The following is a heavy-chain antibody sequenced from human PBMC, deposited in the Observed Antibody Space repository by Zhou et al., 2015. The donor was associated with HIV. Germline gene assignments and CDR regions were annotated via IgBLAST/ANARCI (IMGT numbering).Heavy chain of an antibody. Sequence: QVQLVQSGAEVKKPGASVKVSCKASGYDFIRYGIGWVRQAPGQGLEWLGWISTYNGNTHYAQKFQGRVTMTTDASTSTVYMDLRSLRPNDTAVYYCARLPVDDPLMTTRSLGLRRGQGTLVHRLL. CDR1: GYDFIRYG. V-gene: IGHV1-18*01. CDR2: ISTYNGNT. CDR3: ARLPVDDPLMTTRSLGLR. D-gene: IGHD4-11*01. J-gene: IGHJ4*02.